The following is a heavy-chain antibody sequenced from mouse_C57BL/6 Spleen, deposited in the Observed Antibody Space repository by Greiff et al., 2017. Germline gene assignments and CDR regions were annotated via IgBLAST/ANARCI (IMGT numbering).Heavy chain of an antibody. CDR3: TKTAQATGAMDY. D-gene: IGHD3-2*02. CDR1: GYTFTDYE. V-gene: IGHV1-15*01. CDR2: IDPETGGT. J-gene: IGHJ4*01. Sequence: QVQLKESGAELVRPGASVTLSCKASGYTFTDYEMHWVKQTPVHGLEWIGAIDPETGGTAYNQKFKGKAILTADKSSSTAYMELRSLTSEDSAVYYCTKTAQATGAMDYWGQGTSVTVSS.